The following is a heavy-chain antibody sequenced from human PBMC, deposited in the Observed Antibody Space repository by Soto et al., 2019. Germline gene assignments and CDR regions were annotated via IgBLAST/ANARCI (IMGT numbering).Heavy chain of an antibody. CDR2: ISAYNGNT. D-gene: IGHD2-2*01. V-gene: IGHV1-18*01. CDR1: GYTFTSYG. CDR3: ARGHSPLVLVPAAPWFDP. Sequence: QVQLVQSGAEVKKPGASVKVSCKASGYTFTSYGISWVRQAPGQGLEWMGWISAYNGNTNYAQKLQGRVTMTTDTXTXTXXMELRSLRSDDTAVYYCARGHSPLVLVPAAPWFDPWGQGTLVTVSS. J-gene: IGHJ5*02.